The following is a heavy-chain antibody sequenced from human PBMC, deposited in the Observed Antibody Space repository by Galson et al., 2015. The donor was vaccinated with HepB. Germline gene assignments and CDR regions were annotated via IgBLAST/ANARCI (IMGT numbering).Heavy chain of an antibody. J-gene: IGHJ6*02. CDR2: ISWNSGSI. Sequence: SLRLSCAASGFTFDDYAMHWVRQAPGKGLEWVSGISWNSGSIGYADSVKGRFTISRDNAKNSLYLQMNSLRAEDTALYYCAKDRGGDSRSDYGMDVWGQGTTVTVSS. D-gene: IGHD2-21*02. CDR3: AKDRGGDSRSDYGMDV. V-gene: IGHV3-9*01. CDR1: GFTFDDYA.